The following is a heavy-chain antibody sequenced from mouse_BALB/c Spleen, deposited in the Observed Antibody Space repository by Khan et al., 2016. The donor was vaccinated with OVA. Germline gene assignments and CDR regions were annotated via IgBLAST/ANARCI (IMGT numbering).Heavy chain of an antibody. CDR2: IIYTGYT. J-gene: IGHJ3*01. CDR3: ASSSYSYAFVY. CDR1: GDSITSGY. V-gene: IGHV3-8*02. Sequence: EVQLQESGPSLVKPSQTLSLTCSVTGDSITSGYWNWIRKLPGNKLEYMGYIIYTGYTYYNPSPKSRISITRHTSKNQYYLQLNSVTDEDTSTYYFASSSYSYAFVYWGQGTLVTVSA. D-gene: IGHD2-12*01.